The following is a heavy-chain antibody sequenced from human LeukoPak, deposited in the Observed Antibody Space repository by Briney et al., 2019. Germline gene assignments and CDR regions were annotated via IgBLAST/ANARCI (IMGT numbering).Heavy chain of an antibody. V-gene: IGHV4-34*01. D-gene: IGHD3-22*01. J-gene: IGHJ4*02. CDR1: GGSFSGYY. Sequence: PSETLSLTCAVYGGSFSGYYWSWIRQPPGKGLEWIGEINHSGSTNYNPSLKSQVTISVDTSKNQFSLKLSSVTAADTAVYYCARGRILYYYDSSGYYARYFDYWGQGTLVTVSS. CDR2: INHSGST. CDR3: ARGRILYYYDSSGYYARYFDY.